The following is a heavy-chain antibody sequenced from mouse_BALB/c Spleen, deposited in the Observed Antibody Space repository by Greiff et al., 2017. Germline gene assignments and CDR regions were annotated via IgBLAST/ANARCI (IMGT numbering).Heavy chain of an antibody. J-gene: IGHJ1*01. CDR3: TRSDGYDEGPWYIDF. CDR1: GYTFTSYW. V-gene: IGHV1S22*01. D-gene: IGHD2-2*01. CDR2: IYPGSGST. Sequence: LQQPGSELVRPGASVKLSCKASGYTFTSYWMHWVKQRHGQGLEWIGNIYPGSGSTNYDEKFKSKGTLTVDTSSSTAYMHLSSLTSEDSAVYYCTRSDGYDEGPWYIDFWGAGTTVTVSS.